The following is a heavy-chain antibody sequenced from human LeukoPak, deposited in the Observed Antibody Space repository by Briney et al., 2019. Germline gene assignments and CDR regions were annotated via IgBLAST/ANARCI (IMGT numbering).Heavy chain of an antibody. Sequence: PAETLSLTCAVYGGSFRGYYWSGIRQPPGKELEWIGEINHSGSTNYNPSLKSRVTISVDTSKNQFSLKLSSVTAADTAVYYCARVGYYDSSGYYPLNWGQGTLVTVSS. D-gene: IGHD3-22*01. J-gene: IGHJ1*01. V-gene: IGHV4-34*01. CDR2: INHSGST. CDR1: GGSFRGYY. CDR3: ARVGYYDSSGYYPLN.